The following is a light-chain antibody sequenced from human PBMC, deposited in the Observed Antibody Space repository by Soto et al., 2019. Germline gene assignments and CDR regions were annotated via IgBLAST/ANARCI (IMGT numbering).Light chain of an antibody. V-gene: IGKV3-11*01. CDR1: QSVSSY. CDR2: DAS. CDR3: QQRSNWPPLYT. J-gene: IGKJ2*01. Sequence: EIVLTQSPATLSLSPGERATLSCRASQSVSSYLAWYQQKPGQAPRLLIYDASNRATGIPARFSGSGSGTDFTLTISSLEPVDFAVYYWQQRSNWPPLYTFGQGTKLEIK.